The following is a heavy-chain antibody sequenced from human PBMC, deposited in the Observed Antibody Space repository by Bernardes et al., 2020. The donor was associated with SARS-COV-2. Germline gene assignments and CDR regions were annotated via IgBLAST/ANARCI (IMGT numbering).Heavy chain of an antibody. V-gene: IGHV2-5*02. CDR3: AHRRPSTWEGDWFDP. Sequence: SGHTLGKPTQTLTLTCPFSGFSLSPSGVAVGWIRHPPGKALEWLALIYSDDDKRYSPTLKSRLTVTKDTSKNQVVLTLTNVDPLDTATYYCAHRRPSTWEGDWFDPWGQGTLVTVAS. CDR1: GFSLSPSGVA. J-gene: IGHJ5*02. D-gene: IGHD6-13*01. CDR2: IYSDDDK.